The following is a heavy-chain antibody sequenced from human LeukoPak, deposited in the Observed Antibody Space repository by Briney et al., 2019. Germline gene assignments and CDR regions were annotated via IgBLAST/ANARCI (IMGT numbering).Heavy chain of an antibody. V-gene: IGHV1-69*05. CDR2: IIPIFGTA. CDR3: ARIHGDSYAFDI. Sequence: ASVKVSCKASGGTFSSYAISWVRQAPGQGLEWMGGIIPIFGTANYAQKFQGRVTITTDESTSTAYMELSSLRSEDTAVYYCARIHGDSYAFDIWGQGTMVTVSS. CDR1: GGTFSSYA. J-gene: IGHJ3*02. D-gene: IGHD4-17*01.